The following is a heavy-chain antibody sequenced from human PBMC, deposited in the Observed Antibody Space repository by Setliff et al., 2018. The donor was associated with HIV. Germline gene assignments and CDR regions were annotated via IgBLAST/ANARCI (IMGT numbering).Heavy chain of an antibody. CDR2: IKKDGSDK. D-gene: IGHD3-22*01. J-gene: IGHJ4*01. CDR3: ASSRPPDDSSGYLDH. Sequence: PGGSLRLSCAASGFTFSNSWMTWVRQAPGKGLEWVANIKKDGSDKFYVDSVKGRFAISRDNAKNPLSLEMNSLRAEDTAIYYCASSRPPDDSSGYLDHWGQGTLVTVSS. CDR1: GFTFSNSW. V-gene: IGHV3-7*03.